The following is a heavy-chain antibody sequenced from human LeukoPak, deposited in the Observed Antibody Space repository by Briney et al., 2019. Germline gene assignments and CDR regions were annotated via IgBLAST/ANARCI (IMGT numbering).Heavy chain of an antibody. V-gene: IGHV3-30*02. J-gene: IGHJ4*02. CDR2: IRYDGSNK. CDR3: ARDQEYYYGSGSYSD. CDR1: GFTFSSYG. D-gene: IGHD3-10*01. Sequence: GGSLRLSCAASGFTFSSYGMHWVRQAPGKGLEWVAFIRYDGSNKYYADSVKGRFTISRDNSKNTLYLQMNSLRAEDTAVYYCARDQEYYYGSGSYSDWGQGTLVTVSS.